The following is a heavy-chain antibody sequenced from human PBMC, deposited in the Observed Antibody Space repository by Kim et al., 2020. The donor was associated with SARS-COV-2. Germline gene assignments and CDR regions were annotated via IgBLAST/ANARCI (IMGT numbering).Heavy chain of an antibody. Sequence: ADSRQGRFTITRDNSKNTLYLQMNSLRAEDTAVYDCARGGDRAGVGYFDYRGQGTLVTVSS. CDR3: ARGGDRAGVGYFDY. J-gene: IGHJ4*02. D-gene: IGHD3-16*01. V-gene: IGHV3-30*01.